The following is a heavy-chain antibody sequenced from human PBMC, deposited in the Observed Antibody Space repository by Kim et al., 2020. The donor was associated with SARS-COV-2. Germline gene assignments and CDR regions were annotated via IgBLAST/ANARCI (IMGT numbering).Heavy chain of an antibody. Sequence: SETLSLTCAVYGGSFSGYYWSWIRQPPGKGLEWIGEINHSGSTNYNPSLKSRVTISVDTSKNQFSLKLSSVTAADTAVYYCARVRNDYERRRSLDYWGQGTLVTVSS. J-gene: IGHJ4*02. CDR3: ARVRNDYERRRSLDY. CDR1: GGSFSGYY. D-gene: IGHD4-17*01. V-gene: IGHV4-34*01. CDR2: INHSGST.